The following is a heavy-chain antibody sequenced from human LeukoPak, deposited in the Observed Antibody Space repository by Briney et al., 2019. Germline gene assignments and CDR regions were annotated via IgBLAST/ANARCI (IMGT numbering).Heavy chain of an antibody. Sequence: GRSLRLSCAASGFTFSSYAMSWVRQAPGKGLEWVSAISGSGGSTYYADSVKGRFTISRDNSKNTLYLQMNSLRAEDTAVYYCAKAPSGGVVTPLDYWGQGTLVTVSS. CDR1: GFTFSSYA. J-gene: IGHJ4*02. CDR2: ISGSGGST. D-gene: IGHD3-3*01. V-gene: IGHV3-23*01. CDR3: AKAPSGGVVTPLDY.